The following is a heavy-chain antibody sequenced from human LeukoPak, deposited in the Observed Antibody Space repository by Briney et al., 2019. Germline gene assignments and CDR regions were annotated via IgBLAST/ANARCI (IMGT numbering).Heavy chain of an antibody. J-gene: IGHJ3*01. V-gene: IGHV4-59*11. D-gene: IGHD2-8*02. CDR1: GDSIISQY. CDR2: IYSSGST. Sequence: PSETLSLTCAVSGDSIISQYWSWVRQPPGKGLEWIGYIYSSGSTNYNPSLTSRVTILVDTSKNQFSLKLNSVSAADAAVYFCARLVAGAFDVWGQGTMVTVSS. CDR3: ARLVAGAFDV.